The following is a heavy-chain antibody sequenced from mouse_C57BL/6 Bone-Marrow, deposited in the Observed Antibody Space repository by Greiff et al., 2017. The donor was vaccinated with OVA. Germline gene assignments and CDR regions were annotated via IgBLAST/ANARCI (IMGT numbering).Heavy chain of an antibody. V-gene: IGHV1-26*01. D-gene: IGHD2-4*01. J-gene: IGHJ2*01. CDR2: INPNNGGT. CDR1: GYTFTDYY. CDR3: ARCDYDVEFDY. Sequence: VQLQQSGPELVKPGASVKISCKASGYTFTDYYMHWVKQSHGKSLEWIGDINPNNGGTSYNQKFKGKATLTVDKFFSTASMELRSLTSEDSAGYYCARCDYDVEFDYWSQGTTLAVSS.